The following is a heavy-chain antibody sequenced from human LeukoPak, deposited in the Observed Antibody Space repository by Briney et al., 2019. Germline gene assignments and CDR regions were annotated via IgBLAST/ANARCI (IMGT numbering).Heavy chain of an antibody. CDR1: GFTFSDYY. J-gene: IGHJ5*01. Sequence: GGSLRLSCGDSGFTFSDYYMSWIRQAPGKGLEGVAHISKTGSAKKYGDSVWGRFTISRDNAKKSLYLQMNSLRADDTAVYYCARVAQNWGNWFDSWGPGTLVTVSS. V-gene: IGHV3-11*01. CDR2: ISKTGSAK. D-gene: IGHD3-16*01. CDR3: ARVAQNWGNWFDS.